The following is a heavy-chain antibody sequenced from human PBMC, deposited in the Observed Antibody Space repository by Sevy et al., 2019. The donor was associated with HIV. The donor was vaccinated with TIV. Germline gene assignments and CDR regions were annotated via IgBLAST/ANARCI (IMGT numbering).Heavy chain of an antibody. CDR2: ISGSGTRT. D-gene: IGHD3-22*01. V-gene: IGHV3-23*01. Sequence: GGSLRLSCAVSGFSFDSYGMTWVRQAPGKGLEWDSAISGSGTRTYYADSVKGRFIISRDNSKNTLDLQMNSLRAEDSAIYYCAKGGGCHYDPDEIAYYFYYYNMDVWGKGTTVTVSS. J-gene: IGHJ6*03. CDR3: AKGGGCHYDPDEIAYYFYYYNMDV. CDR1: GFSFDSYG.